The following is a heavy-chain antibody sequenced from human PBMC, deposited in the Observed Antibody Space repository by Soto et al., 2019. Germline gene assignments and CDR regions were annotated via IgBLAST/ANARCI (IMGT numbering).Heavy chain of an antibody. D-gene: IGHD2-2*01. V-gene: IGHV4-30-2*01. Sequence: SETLSLTCALSGAPITWGDYSWNWIREPPGKGLEGIGYIFHGGSTYYNPSLRSRVTISVDRSRTQFSLKMSSVTAADTAVYYCARGRVVVPAAVMFNCLDPWGQGALVTVSS. CDR2: IFHGGST. CDR3: ARGRVVVPAAVMFNCLDP. CDR1: GAPITWGDYS. J-gene: IGHJ5*02.